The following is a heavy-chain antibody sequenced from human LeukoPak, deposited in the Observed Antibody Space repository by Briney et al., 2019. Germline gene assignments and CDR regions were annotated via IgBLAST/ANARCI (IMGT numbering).Heavy chain of an antibody. Sequence: SETLSLTCTVSGGSISSGGYYWSWIRQHPGKGLEWIGYIYYSGSTYYNPSLKSRVTISVDTSKNHFALKLSSVTAADTAVYYCARDRGGDSSGWLYWYFDLWGRGTLVTVSS. CDR2: IYYSGST. CDR1: GGSISSGGYY. CDR3: ARDRGGDSSGWLYWYFDL. D-gene: IGHD6-25*01. V-gene: IGHV4-31*03. J-gene: IGHJ2*01.